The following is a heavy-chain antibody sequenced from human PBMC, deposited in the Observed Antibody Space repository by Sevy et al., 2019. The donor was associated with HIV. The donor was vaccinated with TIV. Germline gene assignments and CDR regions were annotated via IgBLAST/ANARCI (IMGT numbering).Heavy chain of an antibody. CDR3: AREVVIGGYSMDV. CDR2: ISYSGST. CDR1: GGSMTSYY. D-gene: IGHD3-22*01. V-gene: IGHV4-59*01. Sequence: SETLSLTCTASGGSMTSYYWSWIRQPPGKGLEWIGYISYSGSTNYNPSLKSRITISVDKSKNQFSLKLSSVTAADTAVYYCAREVVIGGYSMDVWGQGTTVTVSS. J-gene: IGHJ6*02.